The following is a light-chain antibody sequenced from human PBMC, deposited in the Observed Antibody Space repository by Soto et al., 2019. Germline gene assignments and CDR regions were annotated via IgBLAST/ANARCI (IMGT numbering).Light chain of an antibody. CDR1: SSDVGSYNL. J-gene: IGLJ1*01. CDR2: EVS. CDR3: CSYAGSSISYV. Sequence: QSALTQPASGSGSPGQAITISCTGTSSDVGSYNLVSWYQQHPGKAPKLMIYEVSKRPSGVSNRFSGSKSGNTASLTISGLQAEDEADYYCCSYAGSSISYVFGTGTKVTVL. V-gene: IGLV2-23*02.